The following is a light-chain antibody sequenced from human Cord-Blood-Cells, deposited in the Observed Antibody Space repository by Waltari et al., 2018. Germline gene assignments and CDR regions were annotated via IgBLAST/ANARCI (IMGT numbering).Light chain of an antibody. CDR2: NAS. J-gene: IGKJ1*01. V-gene: IGKV1-5*03. CDR3: QQYNSYST. Sequence: DIQMTQSPSTLSASVGDRVTIPFRSSQGISSWLAWYQQKPGKAPQLLIYNASSLESGVPSRFSGSGAGTEFTITISSLHPDDFATYYCQQYNSYSTFGQGTKVEIK. CDR1: QGISSW.